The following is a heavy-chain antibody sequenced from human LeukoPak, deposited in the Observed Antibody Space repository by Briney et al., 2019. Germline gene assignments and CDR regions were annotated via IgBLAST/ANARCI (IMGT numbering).Heavy chain of an antibody. D-gene: IGHD5-18*01. CDR2: ISYDGSNK. Sequence: GGSLRLSCAASGSTFSSYGMHWVRQAPGKGLEWVAVISYDGSNKYYADSVKGRFTISRDNSKNTLYLQMNSLRAEDTAVYYCAKELEGYIYGPVDYWGQGTLVTVSS. CDR3: AKELEGYIYGPVDY. CDR1: GSTFSSYG. V-gene: IGHV3-30*18. J-gene: IGHJ4*02.